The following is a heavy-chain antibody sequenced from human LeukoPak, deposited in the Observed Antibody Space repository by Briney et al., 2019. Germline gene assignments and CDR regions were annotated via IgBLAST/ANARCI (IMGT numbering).Heavy chain of an antibody. Sequence: ASVKVSCKASGYTFTSYYIHWVRHAPGQGLEWMGIINPSGGSTSYAQKFQGRVTMTRDTSTSTVYMELSSLRSEDTALYYCARGSGDYYGLDIWGQGTMVTVSS. CDR3: ARGSGDYYGLDI. D-gene: IGHD3-16*01. CDR2: INPSGGST. CDR1: GYTFTSYY. J-gene: IGHJ3*02. V-gene: IGHV1-46*01.